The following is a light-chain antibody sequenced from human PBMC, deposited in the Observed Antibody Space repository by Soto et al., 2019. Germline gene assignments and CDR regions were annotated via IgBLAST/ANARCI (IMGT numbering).Light chain of an antibody. CDR2: GAS. CDR3: QQYNSWPRT. CDR1: QGIKNY. J-gene: IGKJ1*01. V-gene: IGKV3-15*01. Sequence: EIVLTHSPGTLSLSPWERATLSCRASQGIKNYLARFQQKPGQAPRLLVYGASTRATTIPARFSGSGSGTEFTLSISSLQSEDFAVYYCQQYNSWPRTFGQGTKVDIK.